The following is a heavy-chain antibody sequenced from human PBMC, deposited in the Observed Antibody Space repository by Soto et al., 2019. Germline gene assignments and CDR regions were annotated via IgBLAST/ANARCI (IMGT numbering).Heavy chain of an antibody. CDR2: ISTGGAYM. V-gene: IGHV3-21*06. CDR3: ARDIASPGGDYFDS. Sequence: EVQLVESGGGLVKAGGSLRLFCTASGFTFRNYNMNWVRQAPGKGLEWVSSISTGGAYMFYADSVNGRFTISTDNAQNSLFLQIDSPRAEDTAVYYCARDIASPGGDYFDSWGQGTLVTVSS. CDR1: GFTFRNYN. J-gene: IGHJ4*02. D-gene: IGHD2-21*01.